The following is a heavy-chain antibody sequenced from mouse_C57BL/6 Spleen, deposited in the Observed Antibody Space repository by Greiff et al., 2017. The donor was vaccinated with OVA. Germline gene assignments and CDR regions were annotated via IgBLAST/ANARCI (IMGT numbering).Heavy chain of an antibody. J-gene: IGHJ4*01. Sequence: DVHLVESGGGLVQPKGSLKLSCAASGFSFNTYAMNWVRQAPGKGLEWVARIRSKSNNYATYYADSVKDRFTISRDDSESMLYLQMNNLKTEDTAMYYCVRRANWDVDYAMDYWGQGTSVTVSS. CDR3: VRRANWDVDYAMDY. V-gene: IGHV10-1*01. D-gene: IGHD4-1*01. CDR2: IRSKSNNYAT. CDR1: GFSFNTYA.